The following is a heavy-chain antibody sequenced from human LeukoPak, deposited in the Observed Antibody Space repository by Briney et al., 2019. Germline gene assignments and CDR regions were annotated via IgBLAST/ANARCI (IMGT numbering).Heavy chain of an antibody. V-gene: IGHV4-30-2*01. CDR1: GGSISSGDYY. D-gene: IGHD6-13*01. J-gene: IGHJ3*02. Sequence: SETLSLTCTVSGGSISSGDYYWSWIRQPPGKGLEWIGYIYHSGSTYYNPSLKSRVTISVDRSKNQFSLKLSSVTAADTAVYYCARGVAAAGTLWAEAFDIWGQGTMVTVSS. CDR3: ARGVAAAGTLWAEAFDI. CDR2: IYHSGST.